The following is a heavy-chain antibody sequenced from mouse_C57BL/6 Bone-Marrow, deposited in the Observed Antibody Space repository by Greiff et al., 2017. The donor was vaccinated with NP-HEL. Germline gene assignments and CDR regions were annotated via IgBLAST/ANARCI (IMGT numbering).Heavy chain of an antibody. V-gene: IGHV1-64*01. CDR2: IHPNSGST. CDR3: ARDYYYYGSRRDYFDY. J-gene: IGHJ2*01. CDR1: GYTFTSYW. D-gene: IGHD1-1*01. Sequence: VQLQQPGAELVKPGASVKLSCKASGYTFTSYWMHWVKQRPGQGLEWIGMIHPNSGSTNYNEKFKSKATLTVDKSSSTAYMQLSSLTSEDSAVYYCARDYYYYGSRRDYFDYWGQGTTLTVSS.